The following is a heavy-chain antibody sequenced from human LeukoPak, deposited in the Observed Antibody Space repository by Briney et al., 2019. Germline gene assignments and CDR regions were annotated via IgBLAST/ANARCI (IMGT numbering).Heavy chain of an antibody. D-gene: IGHD5-12*01. V-gene: IGHV4-59*08. J-gene: IGHJ4*02. Sequence: SETLSLTCTVSGGSIRNYFWSWTRQPPGKGLEWIGYIYYSGSTNYNPSLKSRVTISVDTSKNQFSLKLSSVTAADTAVYYCARHPDSGYDYWNYWGQGTLVTVSS. CDR3: ARHPDSGYDYWNY. CDR2: IYYSGST. CDR1: GGSIRNYF.